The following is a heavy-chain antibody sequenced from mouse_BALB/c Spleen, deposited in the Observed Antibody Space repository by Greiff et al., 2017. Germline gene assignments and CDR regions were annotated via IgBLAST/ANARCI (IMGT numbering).Heavy chain of an antibody. J-gene: IGHJ3*01. CDR3: AREGGGNYVWCAY. CDR2: IWAGGST. CDR1: GFSLTSYG. D-gene: IGHD2-1*01. V-gene: IGHV2-9*02. Sequence: QVQLKESGPGLVAPSQSLSITCTVSGFSLTSYGVHWVRQPPGKGLEWLGVIWAGGSTNYNSALMSRLSISKDNSKSQVFLKMNSLQTDDTAMYYCAREGGGNYVWCAYWGQGTLVTVSA.